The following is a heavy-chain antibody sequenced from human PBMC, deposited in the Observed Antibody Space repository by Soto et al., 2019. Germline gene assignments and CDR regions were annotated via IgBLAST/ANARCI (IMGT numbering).Heavy chain of an antibody. Sequence: QLQLQESGPGLVKPSETLSLTCTVSGGSIRTGTYYWDWIRQTPGKGLEWIGSVYYSGSTEYNPSLKSRITISVDTSKNQFSLILNSVTAADTAVYYCVADLALCGGDCHSGPGNWFGPWGQGSLVTVSS. CDR3: VADLALCGGDCHSGPGNWFGP. V-gene: IGHV4-39*01. CDR1: GGSIRTGTYY. D-gene: IGHD2-21*02. CDR2: VYYSGST. J-gene: IGHJ5*02.